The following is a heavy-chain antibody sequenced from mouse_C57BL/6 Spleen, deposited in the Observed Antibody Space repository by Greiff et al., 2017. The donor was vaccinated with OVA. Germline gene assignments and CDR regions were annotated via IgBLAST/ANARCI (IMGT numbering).Heavy chain of an antibody. CDR1: GFTFSDYY. Sequence: DVKLVESEGGLVQPGSSMKLSCTASGFTFSDYYMAWVRQVPEKGLEWVANINYDGSSTYYLDSLKSRFIISRDNAKNILYLLMSSLKSEDTATYYCARDNYGKIDYWGQGTTLTVSS. D-gene: IGHD1-1*01. V-gene: IGHV5-16*01. CDR2: INYDGSST. CDR3: ARDNYGKIDY. J-gene: IGHJ2*01.